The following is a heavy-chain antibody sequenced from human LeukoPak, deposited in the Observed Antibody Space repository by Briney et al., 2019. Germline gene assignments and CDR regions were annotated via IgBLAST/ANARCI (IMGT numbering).Heavy chain of an antibody. D-gene: IGHD3-9*01. V-gene: IGHV1-69*04. CDR1: GGTFSSYA. Sequence: SVRVSCKASGGTFSSYAISWVRQAPGQGLEWMGRIIPILGIANYAQKFQGRVTITADKSTNTAYMELSSLRSEDTAVYYCAAPDYDILTGYGSFFDYWGQGTLVTVSS. CDR3: AAPDYDILTGYGSFFDY. J-gene: IGHJ4*02. CDR2: IIPILGIA.